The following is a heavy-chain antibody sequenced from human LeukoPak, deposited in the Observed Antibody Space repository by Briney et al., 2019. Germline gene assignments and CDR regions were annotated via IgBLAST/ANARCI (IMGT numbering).Heavy chain of an antibody. D-gene: IGHD1-1*01. Sequence: SQTLSLTCAISGDSVSSSSAAWSWIRQSPSRGLEWLGRTYYRSKWYNDYAVSVKSRITINPDTSKNQFSLQLNSMAPEDTAVYYCAREGSEGYLFDYWGQGTLVTVSS. CDR3: AREGSEGYLFDY. CDR1: GDSVSSSSAA. V-gene: IGHV6-1*01. J-gene: IGHJ4*02. CDR2: TYYRSKWYN.